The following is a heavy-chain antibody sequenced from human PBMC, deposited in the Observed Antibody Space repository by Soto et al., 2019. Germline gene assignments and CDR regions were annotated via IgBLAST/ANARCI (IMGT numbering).Heavy chain of an antibody. Sequence: QVQLVQSGAEVKKPGASVKVSCKASGYTFTSYAIHWVRQAPGQRLEWMAWINAGNGKTQYSQKFQGRVTITRDTSASTAYMELSSLRSEDTALYYCARQLTGTTIPFDYWGQGTLVTVSS. CDR2: INAGNGKT. CDR1: GYTFTSYA. J-gene: IGHJ4*02. D-gene: IGHD1-20*01. CDR3: ARQLTGTTIPFDY. V-gene: IGHV1-3*01.